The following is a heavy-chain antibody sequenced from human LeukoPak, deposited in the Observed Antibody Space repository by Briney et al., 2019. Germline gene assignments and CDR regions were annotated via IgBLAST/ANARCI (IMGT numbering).Heavy chain of an antibody. Sequence: SETLSLTCAVYGGSFSGYYWSWIRQPPGKGLEWIGEINHSGSTNYNPSLKSRVTISVDTSKNQFSLKLSSVTAADTAVYYCAGRLGKPKSRYFDYWGQGTLVTVPS. J-gene: IGHJ4*02. CDR2: INHSGST. CDR1: GGSFSGYY. V-gene: IGHV4-34*01. CDR3: AGRLGKPKSRYFDY. D-gene: IGHD3-22*01.